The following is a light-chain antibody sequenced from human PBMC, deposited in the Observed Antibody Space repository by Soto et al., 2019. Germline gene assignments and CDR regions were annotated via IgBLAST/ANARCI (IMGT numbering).Light chain of an antibody. V-gene: IGKV3-11*01. CDR1: QSVSRD. J-gene: IGKJ3*01. CDR2: VAS. CDR3: QHRHN. Sequence: DIVLTQSPATLSLSPGERATLSCRASQSVSRDFAWYQQKPGQAPRLLIYVASIRATGIPARFSGSGSGTDFTLTINSLQPEDFGVYYCQHRHNFGPGTKVDF.